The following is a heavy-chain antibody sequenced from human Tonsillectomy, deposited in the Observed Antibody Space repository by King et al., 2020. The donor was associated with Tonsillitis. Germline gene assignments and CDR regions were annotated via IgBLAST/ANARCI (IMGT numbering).Heavy chain of an antibody. CDR2: IYRGGST. Sequence: VQLVESGGGLIQPGGSLRLSCAASGVTVSDNYMSWVGQAPGKGLEWVSVIYRGGSTYYADFVKGRFTISRDTSKNTLYLQMSSLRAEATAVYYCTREGGWLGELPSIWGQGTLVTVSS. CDR1: GVTVSDNY. CDR3: TREGGWLGELPSI. D-gene: IGHD3-10*01. J-gene: IGHJ4*02. V-gene: IGHV3-53*01.